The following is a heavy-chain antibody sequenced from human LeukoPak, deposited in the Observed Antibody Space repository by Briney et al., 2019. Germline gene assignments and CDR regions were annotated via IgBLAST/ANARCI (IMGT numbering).Heavy chain of an antibody. CDR3: ARAVVAAAADRAFDY. J-gene: IGHJ4*02. CDR1: GDGVSSNSAA. V-gene: IGHV6-1*01. D-gene: IGHD6-13*01. Sequence: SQTLSLTCAISGDGVSSNSAAWNWIRQSPSRGLEWLGRTYYRSKWYNDYAVSVKSRITINPDTSKNQFSLQLNSVTPKDTAVYYCARAVVAAAADRAFDYWGQGTLVTVSS. CDR2: TYYRSKWYN.